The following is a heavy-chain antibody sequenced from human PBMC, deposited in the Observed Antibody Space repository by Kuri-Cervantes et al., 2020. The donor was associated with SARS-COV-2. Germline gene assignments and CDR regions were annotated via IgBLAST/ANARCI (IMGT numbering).Heavy chain of an antibody. D-gene: IGHD3-3*01. J-gene: IGHJ4*02. Sequence: SQTLSLTCAVYGGSFSGYYWSWIRQPPGKGLEWIGRIYTSGSTNYNPSLKSRVTMSVDTSKNQFSLKLSSVTAADTAVYYCARDDPWSPTKFDYWGQGTLVTVSS. CDR3: ARDDPWSPTKFDY. CDR2: IYTSGST. V-gene: IGHV4-4*07. CDR1: GGSFSGYY.